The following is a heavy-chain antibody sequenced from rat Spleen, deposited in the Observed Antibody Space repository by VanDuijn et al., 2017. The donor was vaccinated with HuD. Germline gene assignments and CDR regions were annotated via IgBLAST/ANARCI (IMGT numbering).Heavy chain of an antibody. J-gene: IGHJ2*01. V-gene: IGHV5-7*01. Sequence: EVQLVESGGGLVQPGRSLKLSCAASGFTFSDYYMAWVRQAPARGLEWVATISYDGSTTYCRDSVKGRFTISRDNAKSTLDLQMDSLRSEDTATYYCARSRSLRGYYFDYWGQGVMVTVSS. CDR1: GFTFSDYY. CDR3: ARSRSLRGYYFDY. CDR2: ISYDGSTT. D-gene: IGHD3-1*01.